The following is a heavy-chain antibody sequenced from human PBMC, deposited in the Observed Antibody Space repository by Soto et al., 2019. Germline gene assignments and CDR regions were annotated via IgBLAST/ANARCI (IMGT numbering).Heavy chain of an antibody. D-gene: IGHD4-17*01. J-gene: IGHJ4*02. V-gene: IGHV3-23*01. CDR3: AKDLTNFDY. CDR1: GFIFGSYA. CDR2: LSGSGGFT. Sequence: EVQLLESGGGLVQPGGSLRLSRAASGFIFGSYAMTWVRQAPGKGLEWVSALSGSGGFTYYADSVKGRFTISRDNSKNTLYLQMNSLRAEDTAVYYCAKDLTNFDYWGQGTLVTVSS.